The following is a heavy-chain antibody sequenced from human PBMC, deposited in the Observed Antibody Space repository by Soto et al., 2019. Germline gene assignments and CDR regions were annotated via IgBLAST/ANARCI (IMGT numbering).Heavy chain of an antibody. CDR3: ARGMVRGVIITRGAFDI. V-gene: IGHV1-46*01. Sequence: GASVKVSCKASGYTFTSYYMHWVRQAPGQGLEWMGIINPSGGSTSYAQKFQGRVTMTRDTSTSTVYMELSSLRSEDTAVYYCARGMVRGVIITRGAFDIWGQGTMVTVSS. CDR2: INPSGGST. D-gene: IGHD3-10*01. CDR1: GYTFTSYY. J-gene: IGHJ3*02.